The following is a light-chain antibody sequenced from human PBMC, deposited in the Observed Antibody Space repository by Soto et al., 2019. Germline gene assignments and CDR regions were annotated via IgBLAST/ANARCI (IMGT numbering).Light chain of an antibody. CDR3: QQRSNWIT. J-gene: IGKJ4*01. Sequence: TQSTATLSLSPGSRATLSCRASQSVNSYLAWYQHKPGQSPRLLIYDASIRATGIPARFSGSGSGTDFTLTISSLEPEDFAVYYCQQRSNWITFGGGAKV. CDR2: DAS. V-gene: IGKV3-11*01. CDR1: QSVNSY.